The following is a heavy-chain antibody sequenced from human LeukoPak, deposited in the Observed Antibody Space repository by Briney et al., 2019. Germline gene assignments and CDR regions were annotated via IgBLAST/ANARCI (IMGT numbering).Heavy chain of an antibody. CDR1: GFTFSSYS. J-gene: IGHJ6*02. Sequence: GGSLRLSCAASGFTFSSYSMNWVRQAPGKGLEWVSSISSSSSYIYCADSVKGRFTISRDNAKNSLYLQMNSLRAEDTAVYYCARDMGVVVITTGYGMDVWGQGTTVTVSS. D-gene: IGHD3-22*01. CDR2: ISSSSSYI. V-gene: IGHV3-21*01. CDR3: ARDMGVVVITTGYGMDV.